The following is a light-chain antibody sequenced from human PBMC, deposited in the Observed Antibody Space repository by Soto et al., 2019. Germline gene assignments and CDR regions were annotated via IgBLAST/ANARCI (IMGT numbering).Light chain of an antibody. V-gene: IGLV2-8*01. CDR2: EVS. CDR3: SPYAGIRNRN. Sequence: QSALTQPPSASGSPGQSVTISCTGTSSDVGGYNYVSWYQQRPGKAPKLMIYEVSKRPSGVPDRFSGSKSGNTASLTVSGLQAEDEADFYCSPYAGIRNRNFGTGTNVTVL. CDR1: SSDVGGYNY. J-gene: IGLJ1*01.